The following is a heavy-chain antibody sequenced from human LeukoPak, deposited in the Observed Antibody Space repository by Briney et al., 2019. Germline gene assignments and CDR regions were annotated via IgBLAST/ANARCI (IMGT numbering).Heavy chain of an antibody. J-gene: IGHJ4*02. CDR2: ISGLGGTT. CDR1: GFTFSNCA. D-gene: IGHD5-18*01. Sequence: GGSLRLSCAASGFTFSNCAMSWVRQAPGKGLEWVSLISGLGGTTYYADSVKGRFTISRDNSKNTLHLQMNSLRAEDTAIYYCAKDARGYTFGPGDYWGQGTLVTVSS. CDR3: AKDARGYTFGPGDY. V-gene: IGHV3-23*01.